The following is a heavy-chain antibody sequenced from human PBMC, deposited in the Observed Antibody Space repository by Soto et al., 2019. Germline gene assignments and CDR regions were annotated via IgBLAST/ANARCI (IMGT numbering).Heavy chain of an antibody. J-gene: IGHJ6*02. CDR3: AKDVVARLGATIGMEV. CDR1: RFIFSNYG. CDR2: ISYDGSNK. Sequence: GGSLRLSCAASRFIFSNYGMHWVRQAPAKGLEWVAFISYDGSNKYYADSVMGRFTISRDNSKNTLYLQMSSLRAEDTAVYYCAKDVVARLGATIGMEVWGQGTTVTVSS. V-gene: IGHV3-30*18. D-gene: IGHD1-26*01.